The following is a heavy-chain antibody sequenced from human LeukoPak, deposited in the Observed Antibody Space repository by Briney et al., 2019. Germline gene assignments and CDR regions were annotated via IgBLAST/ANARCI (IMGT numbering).Heavy chain of an antibody. J-gene: IGHJ5*02. D-gene: IGHD3-10*01. CDR1: GYHFTSYW. V-gene: IGHV5-51*01. Sequence: GESLQISCKGSGYHFTSYWIGWVRQLPGKGLEWMGIIYPGDSDTRYSPSFQGQVTISADKSISTAYLQWSSLKASDTAMYYCARRVMVRGVIKLTDWFDPWGQGTLVTVSS. CDR2: IYPGDSDT. CDR3: ARRVMVRGVIKLTDWFDP.